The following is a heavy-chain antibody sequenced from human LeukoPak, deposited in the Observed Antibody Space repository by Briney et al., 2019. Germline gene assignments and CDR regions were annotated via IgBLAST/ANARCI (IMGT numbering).Heavy chain of an antibody. Sequence: ASVKVSCKASGYTFTSYAISRVRQAPGQGLEWMGWISGYNGNTKYAQKVQGRVTMTTDTSTSTAYMELRSLRSDDTAVYYCARGYSYGSDYYDGMDVWCQGTTVTVSS. CDR2: ISGYNGNT. D-gene: IGHD5-18*01. CDR3: ARGYSYGSDYYDGMDV. CDR1: GYTFTSYA. V-gene: IGHV1-18*01. J-gene: IGHJ6*02.